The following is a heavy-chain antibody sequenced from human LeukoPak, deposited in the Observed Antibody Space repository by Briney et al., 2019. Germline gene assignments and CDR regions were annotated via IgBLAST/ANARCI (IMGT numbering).Heavy chain of an antibody. V-gene: IGHV3-43*02. D-gene: IGHD3-3*01. J-gene: IGHJ4*02. Sequence: GGSLRLSCAASGFTFDDYAMHWVRQAPGKGLEWVSLRSGDGVNTNYADSVKGRFTISRDNSKNYLYLQMNSLRIEDTALYYCVKDVGTGHYDFWSGYYFHWGQGTLVTVSS. CDR3: VKDVGTGHYDFWSGYYFH. CDR2: RSGDGVNT. CDR1: GFTFDDYA.